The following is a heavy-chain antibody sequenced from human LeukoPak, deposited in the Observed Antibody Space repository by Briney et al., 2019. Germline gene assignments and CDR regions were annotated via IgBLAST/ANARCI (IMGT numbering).Heavy chain of an antibody. CDR2: ISSSSSTI. J-gene: IGHJ4*02. D-gene: IGHD5-18*01. CDR3: ARDGYGLDTPMVSTNFDY. V-gene: IGHV3-48*02. CDR1: GFTFSSYS. Sequence: GGSLRLSCAASGFTFSSYSMNWVRQAPGKGLEWVSYISSSSSTIYYADSVKGRFTISRDNAKNSLYLQMNSLRDEDTAVYYCARDGYGLDTPMVSTNFDYWGQGTLVTVSS.